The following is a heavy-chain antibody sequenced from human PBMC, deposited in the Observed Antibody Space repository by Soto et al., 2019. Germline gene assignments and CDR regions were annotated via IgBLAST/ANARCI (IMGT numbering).Heavy chain of an antibody. V-gene: IGHV4-4*02. CDR1: GASIGSGGW. CDR3: ARHILTGYSSGWYYFGY. CDR2: IFHDGNT. J-gene: IGHJ4*02. Sequence: SETLSLTCAVSGASIGSGGWWSWVRQPPGKGLEWIAEIFHDGNTNYSPSLKSRVTISVDKSQNQFSLKLSSVTAADTAVYYCARHILTGYSSGWYYFGYWGQGTLVTVSS. D-gene: IGHD6-19*01.